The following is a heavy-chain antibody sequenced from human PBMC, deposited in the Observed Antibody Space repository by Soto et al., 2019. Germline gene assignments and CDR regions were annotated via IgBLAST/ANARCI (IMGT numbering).Heavy chain of an antibody. D-gene: IGHD3-10*01. CDR1: GGPFSSYA. CDR2: ITPIFGEP. Sequence: QVQLEQSGAELQKPWSSVKVSCKSSGGPFSSYAINLVRQSPGQGIGWMGVITPIFGEPKYAQKFQGRVTITADIATSTYYMELSSRRADETAFYFCARGISSSIINWFDPWGQGTLVTVSS. J-gene: IGHJ5*02. CDR3: ARGISSSIINWFDP. V-gene: IGHV1-69*06.